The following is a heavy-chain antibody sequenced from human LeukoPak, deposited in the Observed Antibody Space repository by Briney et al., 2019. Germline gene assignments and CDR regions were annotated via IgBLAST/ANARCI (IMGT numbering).Heavy chain of an antibody. D-gene: IGHD2-2*01. Sequence: GGSLRLSCAASGFTFSSYGMHWVRQAPGKGLEWVAVISYDGSNKYYADSVKGRFTISRDNSKNTLYLQMNSLRAEDTAVYYCARDRVVVPAADYYDAFDIWGQGTMVTVSS. CDR1: GFTFSSYG. J-gene: IGHJ3*02. V-gene: IGHV3-30*03. CDR2: ISYDGSNK. CDR3: ARDRVVVPAADYYDAFDI.